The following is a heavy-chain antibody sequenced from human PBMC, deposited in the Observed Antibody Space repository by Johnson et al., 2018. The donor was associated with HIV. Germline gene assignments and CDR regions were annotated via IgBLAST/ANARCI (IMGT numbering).Heavy chain of an antibody. V-gene: IGHV3-64*01. CDR2: ISSNGGST. D-gene: IGHD2-15*01. CDR3: ARLPVLVVVAGRPHGFDI. CDR1: GFTFSNAW. J-gene: IGHJ3*02. Sequence: VQLVESGGGLVQPGGSLRLSCAASGFTFSNAWMSWVRQAPGKGLEYVSAISSNGGSTYYANSVTGRFTISRDNSKNTLYLQMNSLRAEDTAVYYCARLPVLVVVAGRPHGFDIWGQGTMVNVSS.